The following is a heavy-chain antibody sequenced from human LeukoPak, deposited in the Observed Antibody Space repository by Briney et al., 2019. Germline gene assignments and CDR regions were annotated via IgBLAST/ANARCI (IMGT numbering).Heavy chain of an antibody. CDR2: IYSRGST. V-gene: IGHV3-53*01. CDR1: GFTVSSNY. Sequence: GGSLRLPCAASGFTVSSNYINWVRQAPGKGLEWVSVIYSRGSTYYADSVKGRFTISRDNSKNTLYLQMESLRAEDTAVYYCARSQFGSGGMDVWGQGTTVTVSS. CDR3: ARSQFGSGGMDV. D-gene: IGHD3-10*01. J-gene: IGHJ6*02.